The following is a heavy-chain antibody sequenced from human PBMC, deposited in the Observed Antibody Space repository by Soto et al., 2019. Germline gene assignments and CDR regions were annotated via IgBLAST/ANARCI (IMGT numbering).Heavy chain of an antibody. J-gene: IGHJ5*02. CDR2: ISSNGGST. V-gene: IGHV3-64D*08. CDR3: VKDRGADYGDYEGWFDP. D-gene: IGHD4-17*01. Sequence: GGSLRLSCSASGFTFSSYAMHWVRQAPGKGLEYVSAISSNGGSTYYADSVKGRFTISRDNSKNTLYLQMSSLRAEDTAVYYCVKDRGADYGDYEGWFDPWGQGTLVTVSS. CDR1: GFTFSSYA.